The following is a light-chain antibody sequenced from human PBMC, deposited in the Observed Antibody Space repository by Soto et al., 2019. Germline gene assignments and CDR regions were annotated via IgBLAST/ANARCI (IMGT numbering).Light chain of an antibody. Sequence: DIQMTQSPLFMPASVEDRVTITCPARLDISNHLNWSQQKPGEVPNVLIYNASKLETGVPSRFNGRGSGTEFTLTISSLQPEDIATYHCQQFRRLPFTFGQGTKLEIK. V-gene: IGKV1-33*01. J-gene: IGKJ2*01. CDR1: LDISNH. CDR3: QQFRRLPFT. CDR2: NAS.